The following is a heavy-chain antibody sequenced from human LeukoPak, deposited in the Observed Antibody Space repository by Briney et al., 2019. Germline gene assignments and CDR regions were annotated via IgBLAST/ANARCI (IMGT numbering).Heavy chain of an antibody. CDR2: IRSKANSYAT. CDR1: GFTFSGSA. D-gene: IGHD3-10*01. Sequence: PSGGSLRLSCAASGFTFSGSAMHWVRQASGKGLEWVGRIRSKANSYATAYAASVKGRFTISRDDSKNTAYLQMNSLKTEDTAVYYCTRVLWFGELYYYGMDVWGQGTTVTVSS. V-gene: IGHV3-73*01. J-gene: IGHJ6*02. CDR3: TRVLWFGELYYYGMDV.